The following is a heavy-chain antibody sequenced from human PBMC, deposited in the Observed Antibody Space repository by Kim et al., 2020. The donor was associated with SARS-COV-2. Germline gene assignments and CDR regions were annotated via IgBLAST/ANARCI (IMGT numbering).Heavy chain of an antibody. CDR1: GFTFSSSG. D-gene: IGHD3-10*01. V-gene: IGHV3-30*18. CDR3: AKESGSGSYYAWTYYYYGMDV. Sequence: GGSLRLSCAASGFTFSSSGMHWVRQAPGKGLEWVAVISYDGSNKYYADSVKGRFTISRDNSKNTLYLQMNSLRAEDTAVYYCAKESGSGSYYAWTYYYYGMDVWGPRTTGTLSS. CDR2: ISYDGSNK. J-gene: IGHJ6*02.